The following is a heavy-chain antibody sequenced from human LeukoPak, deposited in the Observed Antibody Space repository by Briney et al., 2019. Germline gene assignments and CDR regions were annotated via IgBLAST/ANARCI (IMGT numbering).Heavy chain of an antibody. Sequence: ASVKVSCKVSGYTLTELSMHWVRQAPGKGLEWMGGFDPEDGETIYAQKFQGRVTMTEDTSIDTAYMELSSLRSEDTAVYYCATALSVYSYGSFFDYWGQGTLVTVSS. CDR3: ATALSVYSYGSFFDY. CDR2: FDPEDGET. V-gene: IGHV1-24*01. D-gene: IGHD5-18*01. CDR1: GYTLTELS. J-gene: IGHJ4*02.